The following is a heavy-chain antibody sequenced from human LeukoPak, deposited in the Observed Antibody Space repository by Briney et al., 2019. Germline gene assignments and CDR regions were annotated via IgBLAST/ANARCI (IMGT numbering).Heavy chain of an antibody. D-gene: IGHD2-15*01. V-gene: IGHV5-51*01. CDR3: ARWGGYCSGGNCYPLYYFDY. Sequence: GESLKISCKGSGYSFTNYWIGWVRQMPGKGLEWMGIINPRNSDTRYSPSFQGQVTISADKSISTAYLQWSSLKASDTAMYYCARWGGYCSGGNCYPLYYFDYWGQGTLVTVSS. CDR2: INPRNSDT. J-gene: IGHJ4*02. CDR1: GYSFTNYW.